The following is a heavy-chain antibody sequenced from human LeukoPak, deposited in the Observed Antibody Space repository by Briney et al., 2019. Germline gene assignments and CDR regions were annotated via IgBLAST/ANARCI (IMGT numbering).Heavy chain of an antibody. J-gene: IGHJ6*02. CDR3: AREGMDNWNDFYYSLGV. D-gene: IGHD1-20*01. CDR1: GGSISSGGYY. CDR2: IYYSGST. V-gene: IGHV4-31*03. Sequence: SETLSLTCTVSGGSISSGGYYWSWLRQHPGMGLEWIGYIYYSGSTYYNPSLKSRVTISVDTSKNQFSQKLSPVTAADAVVYYCAREGMDNWNDFYYSLGVWGQGTTVTVSS.